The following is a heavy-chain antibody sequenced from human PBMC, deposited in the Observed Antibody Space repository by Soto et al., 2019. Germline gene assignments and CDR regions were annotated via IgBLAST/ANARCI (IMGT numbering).Heavy chain of an antibody. Sequence: SETLSLTCTVSGVSISSGGYYRNWIRQHPGKGLEWIGYIYFSGSTYYNPSLKSRVSISVDTSKNQFSLKLTSVTAADTAVYYCAREVPTPYYFDYWGQGTLVTVSS. CDR3: AREVPTPYYFDY. J-gene: IGHJ4*02. V-gene: IGHV4-31*03. CDR1: GVSISSGGYY. CDR2: IYFSGST.